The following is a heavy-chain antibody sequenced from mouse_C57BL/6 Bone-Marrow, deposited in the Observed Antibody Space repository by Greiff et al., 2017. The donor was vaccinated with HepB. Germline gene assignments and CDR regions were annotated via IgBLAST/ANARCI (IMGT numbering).Heavy chain of an antibody. CDR2: ISDGGSYT. J-gene: IGHJ3*01. CDR1: GFTFSSYA. D-gene: IGHD1-1*01. Sequence: EVQGVESGGGLVKPGGSLKLSCAASGFTFSSYAMSWVRQTPEKRLEWVATISDGGSYTYYPDNVKGRFTISRDNAKNNLYLQMSHLKSEDRAMYYCAREDYYGSSYWFAYWGQGTLVTVSA. V-gene: IGHV5-4*01. CDR3: AREDYYGSSYWFAY.